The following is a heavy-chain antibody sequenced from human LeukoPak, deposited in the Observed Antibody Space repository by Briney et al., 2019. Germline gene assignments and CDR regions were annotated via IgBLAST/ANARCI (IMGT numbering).Heavy chain of an antibody. V-gene: IGHV4-39*07. CDR1: GGSISSSSYY. CDR3: ARDGDYYGSGHDY. J-gene: IGHJ4*02. CDR2: IYYSGST. Sequence: SETLSLTCTVSGGSISSSSYYWGWIRQPPGKGLEWIGSIYYSGSTYYNPSLKSRVTISVDTSKNQFSLKLSSVTAADTAVYYCARDGDYYGSGHDYWGQGTLVTVSS. D-gene: IGHD3-10*01.